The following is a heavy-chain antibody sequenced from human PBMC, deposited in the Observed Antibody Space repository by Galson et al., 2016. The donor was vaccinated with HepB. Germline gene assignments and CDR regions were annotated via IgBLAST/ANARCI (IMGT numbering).Heavy chain of an antibody. V-gene: IGHV3-33*01. Sequence: SLRLSCAASGYVFSKDNINWVRQAPGKGLEWVAVVWFDGITTYYADSVKGRFTISRDNSKSTVDLQMNNLRVEDTAVYFCMRDGGGYYGGRPSVLDDWGQGRLVTVSS. J-gene: IGHJ4*02. D-gene: IGHD4-23*01. CDR1: GYVFSKDN. CDR2: VWFDGITT. CDR3: MRDGGGYYGGRPSVLDD.